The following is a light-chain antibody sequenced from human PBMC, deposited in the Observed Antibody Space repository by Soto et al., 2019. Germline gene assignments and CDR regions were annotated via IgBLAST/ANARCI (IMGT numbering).Light chain of an antibody. CDR3: EQHDQGWT. Sequence: EMVMTQSPATLSVSLGERATLSCRASQSVSTKLVWYQQKPGQAPRLLIYGASTRATGIPARFSGSGSGTEFALTISSLQSEYVAVYYCEQHDQGWTFGQGTKVEIK. V-gene: IGKV3-15*01. J-gene: IGKJ1*01. CDR2: GAS. CDR1: QSVSTK.